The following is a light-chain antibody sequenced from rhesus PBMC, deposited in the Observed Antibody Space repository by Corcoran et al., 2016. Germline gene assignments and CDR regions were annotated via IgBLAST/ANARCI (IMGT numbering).Light chain of an antibody. Sequence: DIQMTQSPSSLSASVGDTVTITCRASQGISSYLNWFQQKPGKAPELLIYDASSLESGVPSRFSGSGSGTDFTLTISSLQPEDFAAYYFLQHNSYPLTFGGGTKVEIK. CDR3: LQHNSYPLT. CDR2: DAS. CDR1: QGISSY. J-gene: IGKJ4*01. V-gene: IGKV1-28*03.